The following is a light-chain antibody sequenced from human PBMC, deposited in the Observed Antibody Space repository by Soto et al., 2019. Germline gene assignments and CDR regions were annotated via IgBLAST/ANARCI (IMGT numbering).Light chain of an antibody. Sequence: QSALTQPASVSGSPGQSITISCTGTSSDIGGYNFVSWYQHHPGKAHKLMIYEVNNRPSGVSSRFSGSKSGNTASLTISGLHTEDEADYYCSSFTTSSTLVGFGGGTKVTVL. CDR1: SSDIGGYNF. V-gene: IGLV2-14*01. J-gene: IGLJ2*01. CDR2: EVN. CDR3: SSFTTSSTLVG.